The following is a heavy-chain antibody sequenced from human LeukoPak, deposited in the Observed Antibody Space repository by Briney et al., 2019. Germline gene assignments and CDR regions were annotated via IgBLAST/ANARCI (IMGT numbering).Heavy chain of an antibody. CDR2: ISISGGTI. J-gene: IGHJ4*02. CDR1: GFTFTDYW. V-gene: IGHV3-11*04. Sequence: GGSLGLSCAASGFTFTDYWMSWIRQAPGKGLEWISYISISGGTIYYAESVKGRFTISRDNAKSSLYLQMNSLRGEDTAVYYCARVGQFDSWGQGTLVTVSS. CDR3: ARVGQFDS.